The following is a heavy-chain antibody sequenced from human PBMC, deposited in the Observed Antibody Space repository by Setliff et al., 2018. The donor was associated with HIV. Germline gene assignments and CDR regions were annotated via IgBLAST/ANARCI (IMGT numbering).Heavy chain of an antibody. Sequence: ASVKVSCKASGYTFTSYGISWVRQAPGQGLEWMGWISTYSGSTKYAENLQGRVTMTTDTSTSTAYMELRSLRSDDTAVYYCARDPTTALHPPLNWFDPWGQGTLVTVSS. D-gene: IGHD4-17*01. V-gene: IGHV1-18*01. CDR3: ARDPTTALHPPLNWFDP. CDR2: ISTYSGST. J-gene: IGHJ5*02. CDR1: GYTFTSYG.